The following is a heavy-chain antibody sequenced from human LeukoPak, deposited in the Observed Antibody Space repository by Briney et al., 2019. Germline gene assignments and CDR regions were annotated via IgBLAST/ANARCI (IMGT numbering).Heavy chain of an antibody. CDR1: GGSISSSRYY. Sequence: TSETLSLTCTVAGGSISSSRYYGGWIRQPPGKGLEWIGSIYYSGSTYYNPSLKGRVTISVDTSKNQFSLKLRSVTAADTAVYYCARAYYDSSGYYKKYYFDYWGQGTLVTVSS. CDR3: ARAYYDSSGYYKKYYFDY. CDR2: IYYSGST. J-gene: IGHJ4*02. D-gene: IGHD3-22*01. V-gene: IGHV4-39*07.